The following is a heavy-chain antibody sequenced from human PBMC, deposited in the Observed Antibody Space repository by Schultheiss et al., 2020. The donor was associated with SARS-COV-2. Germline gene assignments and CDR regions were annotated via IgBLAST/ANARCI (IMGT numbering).Heavy chain of an antibody. CDR1: GFTFSSYA. V-gene: IGHV3-30*07. D-gene: IGHD2/OR15-2a*01. J-gene: IGHJ2*01. CDR2: ISYDGSNK. Sequence: GESLKISCAASGFTFSSYAMHWVRQAPGKGLEWVAVISYDGSNKYYADSVKGRFTISRDNSKNTLYLQMNSLRAEDTAVYYCTTDRVYVDYWYFDLWGRGTLVTVSS. CDR3: TTDRVYVDYWYFDL.